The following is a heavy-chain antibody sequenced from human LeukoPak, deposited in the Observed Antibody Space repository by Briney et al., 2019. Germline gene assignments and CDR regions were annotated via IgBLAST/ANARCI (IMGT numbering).Heavy chain of an antibody. J-gene: IGHJ3*02. Sequence: PGGSLRLSCAASGFTFSSYGMHWVRQAPGKGLEWVEFIRYNGSNKYYADSVKGRFTISRDNSKNTLSLQMNNMRAEDTAVYYYATPGNAFDIWGQGTMVTVSS. CDR3: ATPGNAFDI. CDR2: IRYNGSNK. CDR1: GFTFSSYG. V-gene: IGHV3-30*02.